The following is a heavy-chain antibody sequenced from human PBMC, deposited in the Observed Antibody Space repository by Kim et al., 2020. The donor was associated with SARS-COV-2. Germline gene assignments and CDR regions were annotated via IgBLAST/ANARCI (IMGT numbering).Heavy chain of an antibody. CDR3: AHFLGNYGSGEPFDY. D-gene: IGHD3-10*01. V-gene: IGHV2-5*01. J-gene: IGHJ4*02. Sequence: PSLKSRLTITKDTSKNQVVLTMTNMDPVDTATYYCAHFLGNYGSGEPFDYWGQGTLVTVSS.